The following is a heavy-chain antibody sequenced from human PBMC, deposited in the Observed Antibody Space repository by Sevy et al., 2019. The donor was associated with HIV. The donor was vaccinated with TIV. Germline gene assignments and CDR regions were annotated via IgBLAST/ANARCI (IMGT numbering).Heavy chain of an antibody. Sequence: GGSLRLSCAASGFTFSSYAMNWVHQAPGKGLEWVSVISGSGGSTYFADSVTGRLTISRDNSKNTLHLQMNSLRAEDTAVYYCARSGRAYYYIDVWGKGTAVTVSS. CDR1: GFTFSSYA. CDR3: ARSGRAYYYIDV. CDR2: ISGSGGST. D-gene: IGHD2-15*01. J-gene: IGHJ6*03. V-gene: IGHV3-23*01.